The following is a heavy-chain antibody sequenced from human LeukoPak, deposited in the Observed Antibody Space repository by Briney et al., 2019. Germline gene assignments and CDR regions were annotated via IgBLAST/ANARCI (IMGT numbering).Heavy chain of an antibody. CDR3: ASGRQLGY. CDR1: GFTFSNYW. Sequence: GGPLRLSCAASGFTFSNYWMSWVRQAPGKGLEWVANIKEDGSEKYYVDSVKGRFTISRDNARNSLYLQMNSLRAEDTAVYYCASGRQLGYWGQGTLVTVSS. D-gene: IGHD6-13*01. CDR2: IKEDGSEK. V-gene: IGHV3-7*01. J-gene: IGHJ4*02.